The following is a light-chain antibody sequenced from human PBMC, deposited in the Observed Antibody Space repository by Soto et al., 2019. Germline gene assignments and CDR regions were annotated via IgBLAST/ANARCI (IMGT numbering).Light chain of an antibody. J-gene: IGLJ1*01. CDR3: SSYTSSSTLGV. CDR2: EVS. Sequence: QLVLTQPASVSGSPGQSITISCTGTSSDVGGYNYVSWYQQHPGKAPKLMIYEVSNRPSGVSNRFSGSKSGNTASLTISGLQAEDEADYYCSSYTSSSTLGVFGTGTKLTVL. V-gene: IGLV2-14*01. CDR1: SSDVGGYNY.